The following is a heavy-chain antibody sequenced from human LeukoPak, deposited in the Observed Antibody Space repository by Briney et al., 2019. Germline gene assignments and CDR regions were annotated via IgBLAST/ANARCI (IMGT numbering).Heavy chain of an antibody. V-gene: IGHV4-39*01. J-gene: IGHJ4*02. CDR1: DGSISSTSYF. Sequence: PSETLSLTCTVSDGSISSTSYFWGWIRQPPGKGLEWIGSISYGGSTYYNPSLRSRVSISVDTSKNQFSLNLRSVTAADTAVHYCARPGSTTGWYYFDFWGQGTLVTVSS. CDR2: ISYGGST. CDR3: ARPGSTTGWYYFDF. D-gene: IGHD6-19*01.